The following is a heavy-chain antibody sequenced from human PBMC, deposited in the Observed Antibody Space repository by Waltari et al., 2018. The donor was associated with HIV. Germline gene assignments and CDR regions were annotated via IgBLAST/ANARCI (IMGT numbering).Heavy chain of an antibody. CDR3: ARVGWEPLGMDI. D-gene: IGHD1-1*01. CDR1: EYTFTRFD. V-gene: IGHV1-8*01. CDR2: MNPKRGKR. J-gene: IGHJ6*02. Sequence: QVQLVQSGAEVKKPGASLKVSCKASEYTFTRFDINWVRQATGQGLEWMGWMNPKRGKRDYAQKFQGRLTLTRDTSTSTAYMELSSLKSDDTAVYYCARVGWEPLGMDIWGQGTTVTVSS.